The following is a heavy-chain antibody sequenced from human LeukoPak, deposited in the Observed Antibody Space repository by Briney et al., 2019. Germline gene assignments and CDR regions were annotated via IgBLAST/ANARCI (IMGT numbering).Heavy chain of an antibody. J-gene: IGHJ4*02. CDR2: SSNNGGHT. D-gene: IGHD4-17*01. V-gene: IGHV3-64D*09. CDR3: VNATVTASYFDYFDS. CDR1: GFSFSICC. Sequence: PGGTLRLSCSASGFSFSICCMHWDCQAPGQGLEYVSASSNNGGHTNYADSVKGRFTISRDNSKNTHYLQMSRLRAEDTAVYYRVNATVTASYFDYFDSGGQGTRVTVSS.